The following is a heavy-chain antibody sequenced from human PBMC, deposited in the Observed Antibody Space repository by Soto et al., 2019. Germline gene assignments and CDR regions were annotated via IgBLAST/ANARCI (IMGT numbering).Heavy chain of an antibody. V-gene: IGHV1-69*01. CDR1: GGTFSSYA. CDR3: ARELTMIVLPRDVGYDAFDI. CDR2: IIPIFGTA. J-gene: IGHJ3*02. Sequence: QVQLVQSGAEVKKPGSSVKVSCKSSGGTFSSYAISWVRQAPGQGLEWMGGIIPIFGTANYAQKFQGRVTITADESTSTAYMELSSLRSEDTAVYYCARELTMIVLPRDVGYDAFDIWGQGTMVTVSS. D-gene: IGHD3-22*01.